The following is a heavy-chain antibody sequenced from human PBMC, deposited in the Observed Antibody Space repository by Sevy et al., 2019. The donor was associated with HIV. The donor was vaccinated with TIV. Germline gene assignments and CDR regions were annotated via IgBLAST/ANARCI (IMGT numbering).Heavy chain of an antibody. V-gene: IGHV1-24*01. CDR1: GYTLTELS. D-gene: IGHD2-2*01. CDR2: FEPEDGET. J-gene: IGHJ4*02. CDR3: ATSSNDDYPLLTFDY. Sequence: ASVKVSCKVSGYTLTELSMHWVRQAPGKGLEWMGGFEPEDGETIYAQKFQGRVTMTEDTSTDTAYMELSSLRSEDTAVYYCATSSNDDYPLLTFDYWGQGTLVTVSS.